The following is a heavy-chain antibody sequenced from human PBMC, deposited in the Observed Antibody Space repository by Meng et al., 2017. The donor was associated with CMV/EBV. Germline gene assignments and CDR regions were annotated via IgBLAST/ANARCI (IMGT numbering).Heavy chain of an antibody. Sequence: SETLSLTCTVSGGSISSYYWSWIRQPPGKGLEWIGYSYYSGSTNYNPSLKSRVTISVDTSKNQLSLKLSSVTAADTAVYYCAREGYDFWSGSPPRGWFDPWGQGTLVTVSS. J-gene: IGHJ5*02. CDR3: AREGYDFWSGSPPRGWFDP. CDR2: SYYSGST. CDR1: GGSISSYY. D-gene: IGHD3-3*01. V-gene: IGHV4-59*01.